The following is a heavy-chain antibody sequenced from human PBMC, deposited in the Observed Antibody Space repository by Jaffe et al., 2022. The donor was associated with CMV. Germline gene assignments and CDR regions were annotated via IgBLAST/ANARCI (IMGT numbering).Heavy chain of an antibody. CDR1: GFTFSSYT. CDR2: ISTDSNYI. J-gene: IGHJ4*02. CDR3: ASCSRGSCWFSW. D-gene: IGHD2-15*01. V-gene: IGHV3-21*01. Sequence: VQLVESGGGLVKPGGSLRLSCAASGFTFSSYTMNWARQGRGKGLEWVASISTDSNYIYYGDSVKGRFTVSRDNAKRSLFLQMNSLRVEDTGVYYCASCSRGSCWFSWWGRGTLVSVSP.